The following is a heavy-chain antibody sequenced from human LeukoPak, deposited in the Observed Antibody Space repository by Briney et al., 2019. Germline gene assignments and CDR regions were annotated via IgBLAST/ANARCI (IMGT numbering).Heavy chain of an antibody. D-gene: IGHD5-12*01. CDR2: ISASGGST. Sequence: GGSLPLSCAASGFTFSSYAMSWVRQAPGKGLEWVSAISASGGSTFYADSVKGRFTISRDNSQNTLYLQMNSLRAEDTALYYCAKGRGYSGYDFFDYWGQGNLVPVSS. CDR1: GFTFSSYA. V-gene: IGHV3-23*01. CDR3: AKGRGYSGYDFFDY. J-gene: IGHJ4*01.